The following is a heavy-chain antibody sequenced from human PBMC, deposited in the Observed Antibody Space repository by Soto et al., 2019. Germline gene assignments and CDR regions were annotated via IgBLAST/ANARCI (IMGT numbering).Heavy chain of an antibody. Sequence: ASVKVSCKASGDTFSSYAISWVRQAPGQGLEWMGGIIPIFGTANYAQKFQGRVTITADESTSTAYMELSSLRSEDTAVYYCARGGVVNCSGGSRYTYYYYGMDVWGQGTTVTVSS. CDR1: GDTFSSYA. CDR2: IIPIFGTA. CDR3: ARGGVVNCSGGSRYTYYYYGMDV. V-gene: IGHV1-69*13. J-gene: IGHJ6*02. D-gene: IGHD2-15*01.